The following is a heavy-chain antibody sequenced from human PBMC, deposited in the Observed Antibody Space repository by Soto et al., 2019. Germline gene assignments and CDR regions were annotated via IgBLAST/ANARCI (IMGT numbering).Heavy chain of an antibody. V-gene: IGHV1-3*01. J-gene: IGHJ4*02. D-gene: IGHD2-8*01. CDR1: GYTFTSYA. Sequence: ASVKVSCKASGYTFTSYAMHWVRQAPGQRLEWMGWINAGNGNTKYSQKFQGRVTITRDTSASTAYMGLSSLRSEDTAVYYCARDNLVLMVYAFDYWGQGTLVTVS. CDR3: ARDNLVLMVYAFDY. CDR2: INAGNGNT.